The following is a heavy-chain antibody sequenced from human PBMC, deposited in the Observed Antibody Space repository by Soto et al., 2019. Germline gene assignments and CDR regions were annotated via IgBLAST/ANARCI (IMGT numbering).Heavy chain of an antibody. V-gene: IGHV5-51*01. CDR2: IYPSNSET. CDR3: ARQGYHYDTYSFGY. Sequence: PGEPLKISCKASGYTFTSYCIGWVRQMPGKGLEWMGIIYPSNSETRFSPSFQGQVTLSADKSIFTAYLQWSSLKASDSAMYYCARQGYHYDTYSFGYWGQGNLVTVS. J-gene: IGHJ4*02. CDR1: GYTFTSYC. D-gene: IGHD3-22*01.